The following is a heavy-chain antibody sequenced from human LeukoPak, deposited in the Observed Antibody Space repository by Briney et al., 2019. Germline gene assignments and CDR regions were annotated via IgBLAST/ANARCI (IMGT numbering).Heavy chain of an antibody. D-gene: IGHD4-17*01. Sequence: ASVKVSCKASGYTFTSYGISWVRQAPGQGLDWMGWISAYNGNTNYAQKLQGRVTMTTDTSTSTAYMELRSLRSDDTAVYYCARALVVRLREGYFDYWGQGTLVTVSS. CDR2: ISAYNGNT. V-gene: IGHV1-18*01. J-gene: IGHJ4*02. CDR3: ARALVVRLREGYFDY. CDR1: GYTFTSYG.